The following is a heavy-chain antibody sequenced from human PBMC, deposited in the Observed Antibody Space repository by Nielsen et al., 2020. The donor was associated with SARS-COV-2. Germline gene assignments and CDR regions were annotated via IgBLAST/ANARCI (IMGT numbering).Heavy chain of an antibody. Sequence: GSLKIPCSAPGFPFRNAWMSWVRPAPGKGLEWVANIKQDGSEKYYGDSVKGRFTISRDNAKNSLYLQMNSLRAEDTAVYYCVRGSSVVILSGYLVDWGQGTLVTVSS. V-gene: IGHV3-7*01. CDR1: GFPFRNAW. D-gene: IGHD3-9*01. CDR3: VRGSSVVILSGYLVD. J-gene: IGHJ4*02. CDR2: IKQDGSEK.